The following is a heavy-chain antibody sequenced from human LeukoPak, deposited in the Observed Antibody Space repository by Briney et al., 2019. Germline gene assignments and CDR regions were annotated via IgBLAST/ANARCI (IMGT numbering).Heavy chain of an antibody. D-gene: IGHD3-10*01. J-gene: IGHJ4*02. Sequence: SETLSLTCTVSGGSISSYYWSWIRQPPGKGLDWIGYVYSSGSTNYNPSLKSRVTISVDTSRNQFSLKLSSVTATDTAVYYCARTNPYGSGSYQFDYWGQGTLVTVSS. CDR2: VYSSGST. CDR3: ARTNPYGSGSYQFDY. CDR1: GGSISSYY. V-gene: IGHV4-59*08.